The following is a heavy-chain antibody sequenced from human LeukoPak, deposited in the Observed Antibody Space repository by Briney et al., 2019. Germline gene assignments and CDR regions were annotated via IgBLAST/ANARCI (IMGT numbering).Heavy chain of an antibody. Sequence: GGSLRLSCAASGFTFSSYWMHWVRQAPGKGLVWVSRINSDGSSTSYADSVKGRFTISRDNAKNTLYLQMNSLRAEDTAVYYWARAGSYYYGSGKSILDYWGQGTLVTVSS. V-gene: IGHV3-74*01. J-gene: IGHJ4*02. CDR2: INSDGSST. CDR1: GFTFSSYW. CDR3: ARAGSYYYGSGKSILDY. D-gene: IGHD3-10*01.